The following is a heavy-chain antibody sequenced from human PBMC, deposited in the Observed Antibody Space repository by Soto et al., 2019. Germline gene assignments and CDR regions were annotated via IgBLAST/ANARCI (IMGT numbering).Heavy chain of an antibody. Sequence: QIHLEQSEPEVKKPGASVKVSCKASGYTFTSYGISWVRLAPGQGLEWMGWINIYGGGTNYAQKYQDRVTMPRDTATNTVYLEMRSLTSDDTAIYYCARALYYYDNSGLAFWGQGTLVTVSS. J-gene: IGHJ4*02. CDR2: INIYGGGT. CDR3: ARALYYYDNSGLAF. D-gene: IGHD3-22*01. CDR1: GYTFTSYG. V-gene: IGHV1-18*01.